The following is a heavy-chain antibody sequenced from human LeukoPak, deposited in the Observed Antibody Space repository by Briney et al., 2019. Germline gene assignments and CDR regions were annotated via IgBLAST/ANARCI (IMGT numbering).Heavy chain of an antibody. Sequence: SQTLSLTCAISGDSVSSNSAAWNWIRQSPSRGLEWLGGTYYRSKWYNDYAVSVKSRITINPDTSKNKFSLQLNSVTPEDTAVYYCARVVQVYCSTTSCYVGAFDIWGQGTMVTVSS. J-gene: IGHJ3*02. CDR3: ARVVQVYCSTTSCYVGAFDI. D-gene: IGHD2-2*01. V-gene: IGHV6-1*01. CDR1: GDSVSSNSAA. CDR2: TYYRSKWYN.